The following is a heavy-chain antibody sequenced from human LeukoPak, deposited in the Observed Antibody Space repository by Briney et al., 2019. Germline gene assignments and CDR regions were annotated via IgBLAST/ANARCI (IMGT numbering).Heavy chain of an antibody. CDR3: ARGIVVVPAAILRVNYYYGMDV. D-gene: IGHD2-2*02. J-gene: IGHJ6*02. V-gene: IGHV4-34*01. Sequence: KPSETLSLTCAVYGGSFSGYYWSWIRQPPGKGLEWIGEINHSGSTSYNPSLKSRVTISVDTSKNQFSLKLSSVTAADTAVYYCARGIVVVPAAILRVNYYYGMDVWGQGTTVTVSS. CDR2: INHSGST. CDR1: GGSFSGYY.